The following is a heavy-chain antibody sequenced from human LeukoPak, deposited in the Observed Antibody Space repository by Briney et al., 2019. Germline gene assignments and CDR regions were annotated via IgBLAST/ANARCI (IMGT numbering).Heavy chain of an antibody. CDR3: ARSQGDILTGPIYYGLDV. V-gene: IGHV3-64*01. D-gene: IGHD3-9*01. CDR1: GFTFSDFA. J-gene: IGHJ6*02. Sequence: GGSLRLSCEVSGFTFSDFAMHWVRHAPGKGLEHLSAISSNGGNTYYANFVKDRVTISRDNSKNTLYLQMGSLRGEDMAVYYCARSQGDILTGPIYYGLDVWGQGTTVTVSS. CDR2: ISSNGGNT.